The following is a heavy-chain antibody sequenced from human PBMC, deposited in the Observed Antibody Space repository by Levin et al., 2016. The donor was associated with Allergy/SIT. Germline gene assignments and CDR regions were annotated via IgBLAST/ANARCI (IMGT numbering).Heavy chain of an antibody. J-gene: IGHJ6*02. Sequence: WIRQPPGKGLEWVSSISGKSSYTYSADSVKGRFSISRDNAKNSLYLQMNSLRAEDTSVYYCAREGAYGFYYGMDVWGQGTTVTVSS. CDR3: AREGAYGFYYGMDV. CDR2: ISGKSSYT. V-gene: IGHV3-21*01. D-gene: IGHD3-3*01.